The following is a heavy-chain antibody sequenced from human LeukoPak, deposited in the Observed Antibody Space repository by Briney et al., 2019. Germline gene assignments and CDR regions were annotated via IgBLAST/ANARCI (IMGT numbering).Heavy chain of an antibody. CDR3: ARPPGIAVAGYDAFDI. CDR1: GFPFSDYY. CDR2: ISSSSRYT. Sequence: GGSLRLSCAASGFPFSDYYMSWLRQAPGKGLEGVSYISSSSRYTIYADSVKHRFTISRDNDKNSLYLQMNSLRAEDTAVYYCARPPGIAVAGYDAFDIWCQGTMVTVSS. V-gene: IGHV3-11*03. J-gene: IGHJ3*02. D-gene: IGHD6-19*01.